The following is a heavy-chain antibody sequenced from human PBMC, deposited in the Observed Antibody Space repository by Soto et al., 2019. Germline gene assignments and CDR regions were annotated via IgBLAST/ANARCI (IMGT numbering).Heavy chain of an antibody. CDR3: AREPATAKPEGVDF. CDR2: INPNSGGT. V-gene: IGHV1-2*02. CDR1: GYTFSDYY. D-gene: IGHD1-1*01. J-gene: IGHJ4*02. Sequence: ASVKVSCKGSGYTFSDYYIHWMRQAPGQGLEWMGWINPNSGGTKYAPKFQGGVTTTRDTSITTAYMELSRLRSGDTAVYYCAREPATAKPEGVDFWGQGTLVTVS.